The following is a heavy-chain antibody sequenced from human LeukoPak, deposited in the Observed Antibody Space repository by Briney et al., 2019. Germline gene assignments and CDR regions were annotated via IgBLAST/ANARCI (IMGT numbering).Heavy chain of an antibody. CDR3: ARARNYIGAFDI. CDR1: GYTFTGYY. CDR2: INPKSGGT. D-gene: IGHD1-7*01. J-gene: IGHJ3*02. Sequence: ASVKVSCKTSGYTFTGYYMHWVRQAPGQGLEWMGWINPKSGGTNYAQKLQGRVTMTTDTSTSTAYMELRSLRSDDTAVYYCARARNYIGAFDIWGQGTMVTVSS. V-gene: IGHV1-2*02.